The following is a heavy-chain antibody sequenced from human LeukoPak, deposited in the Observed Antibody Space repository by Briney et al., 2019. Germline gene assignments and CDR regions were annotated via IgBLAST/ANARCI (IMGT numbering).Heavy chain of an antibody. J-gene: IGHJ4*02. CDR1: GGSVSSGSYY. D-gene: IGHD5-18*01. CDR2: IYYSAST. Sequence: SETLSLTCAVSGGSVSSGSYYWSWIRQPPGKGLEWIGYIYYSASTNYNPSLKSRVTISVDTSNNQFSLKLSSVTAADTAVYYCARGSRGYSYGWGQGTLVTVSS. V-gene: IGHV4-61*01. CDR3: ARGSRGYSYG.